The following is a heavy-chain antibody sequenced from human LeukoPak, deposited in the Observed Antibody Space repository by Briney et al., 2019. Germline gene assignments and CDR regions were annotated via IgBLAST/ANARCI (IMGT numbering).Heavy chain of an antibody. CDR1: GGSFSGYY. CDR2: INHSGST. J-gene: IGHJ4*02. V-gene: IGHV4-34*01. D-gene: IGHD3-9*01. Sequence: PSETLSLTCAVYGGSFSGYYWGWIRQPPGKGLEWIGEINHSGSTNYNPSLKSRVTISVDTSKNQFFLKLTSVTAADTAVYYCARGLPVYDILTGDYWAHIPFDNWGQGTLVTVFS. CDR3: ARGLPVYDILTGDYWAHIPFDN.